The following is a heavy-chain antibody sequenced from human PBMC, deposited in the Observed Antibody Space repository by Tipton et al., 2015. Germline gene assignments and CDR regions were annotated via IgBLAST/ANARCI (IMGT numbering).Heavy chain of an antibody. J-gene: IGHJ4*02. V-gene: IGHV4-59*01. CDR3: AREKWELLPFFDY. D-gene: IGHD1-26*01. CDR2: VHYSGST. Sequence: TLSLTCTVSGDSISSYYWSWIRQPPGKGLKWIGYVHYSGSTNYNPSLMSRVTISVDTSKNQFSLKLTSVTAADTAVYYCAREKWELLPFFDYWGQGALVTVSS. CDR1: GDSISSYY.